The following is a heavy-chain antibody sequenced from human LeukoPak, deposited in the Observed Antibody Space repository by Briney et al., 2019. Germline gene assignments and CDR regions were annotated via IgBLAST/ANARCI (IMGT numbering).Heavy chain of an antibody. J-gene: IGHJ5*02. Sequence: GGSLRLSCAPSGVSLRNYALDGVRQAPGKGLEWVAAISYDGSKTYYTDSVKGRFTISRDGPSDTLSLQMDSLRAEDTALYYCATSTTVAGTFWFDPWGQGTLVIVSS. CDR3: ATSTTVAGTFWFDP. CDR2: ISYDGSKT. V-gene: IGHV3-30*04. D-gene: IGHD6-19*01. CDR1: GVSLRNYA.